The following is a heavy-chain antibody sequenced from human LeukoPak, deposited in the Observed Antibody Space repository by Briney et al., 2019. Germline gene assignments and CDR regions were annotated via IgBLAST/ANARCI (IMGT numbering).Heavy chain of an antibody. CDR2: INPNSGGT. CDR3: ARDPDYYDILTGYYSPAPPFDY. Sequence: ASVKVSCKASGYTFTGYYMHWVRQAPGQGLEWMGWINPNSGGTNYAQKFQGRVTMTRDTSISTAYMELSRLRSDDKAVYYCARDPDYYDILTGYYSPAPPFDYWGQGTLVTVSS. D-gene: IGHD3-9*01. V-gene: IGHV1-2*02. CDR1: GYTFTGYY. J-gene: IGHJ4*02.